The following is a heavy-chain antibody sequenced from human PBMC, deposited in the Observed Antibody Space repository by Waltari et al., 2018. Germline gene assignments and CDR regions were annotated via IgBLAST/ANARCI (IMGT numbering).Heavy chain of an antibody. V-gene: IGHV3-7*01. D-gene: IGHD3-16*01. CDR3: TRVSFYDDGDY. J-gene: IGHJ4*02. CDR2: INQDGSAK. CDR1: GFTFRRYW. Sequence: EVQLVESGGGLVQPGGSLRLSCAVSGFTFRRYWMHWPRQAPGRGLEWVANINQDGSAKYYVDSVKGRSTISRDNAKNSLYLQMNSLRAEDTAVYYCTRVSFYDDGDYWGQGTLVTVSS.